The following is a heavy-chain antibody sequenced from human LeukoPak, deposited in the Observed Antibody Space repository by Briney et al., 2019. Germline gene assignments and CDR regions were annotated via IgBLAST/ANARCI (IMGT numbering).Heavy chain of an antibody. Sequence: PGGSLSPSCAASGFTFTTFEMNWVGQAPGKGRGWVQYVSSSGSTIYYADSVKGRFTISRDNAKNSLYLQMNSLRAEDTAVYYCARDYRAFRLLPLIDYWGQGTLVTVSS. J-gene: IGHJ4*02. V-gene: IGHV3-48*03. CDR1: GFTFTTFE. D-gene: IGHD2-15*01. CDR3: ARDYRAFRLLPLIDY. CDR2: VSSSGSTI.